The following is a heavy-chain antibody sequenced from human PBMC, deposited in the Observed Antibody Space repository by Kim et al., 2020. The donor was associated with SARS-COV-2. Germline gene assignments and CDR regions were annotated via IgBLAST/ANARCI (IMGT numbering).Heavy chain of an antibody. CDR3: ARGASSWSNWFDP. D-gene: IGHD6-13*01. J-gene: IGHJ5*02. CDR2: MNPNSGNT. V-gene: IGHV1-8*01. Sequence: ASVKVSCKASGYSFTSHDINWVRQATGQGLEWMAWMNPNSGNTGYAQNFQGRVTLTMNISISTVYMELSSLRTDDTAVYYCARGASSWSNWFDPWVQGAQVTVSS. CDR1: GYSFTSHD.